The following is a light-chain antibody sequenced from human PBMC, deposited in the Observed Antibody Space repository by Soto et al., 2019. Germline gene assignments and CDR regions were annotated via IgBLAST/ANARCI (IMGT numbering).Light chain of an antibody. V-gene: IGLV2-23*02. CDR2: EVS. CDR1: SSDVGGYNF. Sequence: QSALTQPASVSGSPGQSITISCTGTSSDVGGYNFVSWYQQHPGKAPKLMIYEVSKRPSGVSNRFSGSKSGNTASLTISGLQAEDEADYYCCSYAGSRNVFGTGTKVTVL. CDR3: CSYAGSRNV. J-gene: IGLJ1*01.